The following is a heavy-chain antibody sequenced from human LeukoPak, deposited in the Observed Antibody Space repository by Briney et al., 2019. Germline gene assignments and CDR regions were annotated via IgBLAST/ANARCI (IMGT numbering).Heavy chain of an antibody. V-gene: IGHV3-15*01. Sequence: GGSLRLSCAASGFTFSNAWMSWVRQAPGKGLEWVGRIKSKTDGGTTDYAAPVKGRFTISRDDSKNTLYLQMNSLKTEDTAVYYCTKDEVFSSAWYFDYWGQGTLVTVSS. CDR3: TKDEVFSSAWYFDY. J-gene: IGHJ4*02. CDR2: IKSKTDGGTT. CDR1: GFTFSNAW. D-gene: IGHD6-19*01.